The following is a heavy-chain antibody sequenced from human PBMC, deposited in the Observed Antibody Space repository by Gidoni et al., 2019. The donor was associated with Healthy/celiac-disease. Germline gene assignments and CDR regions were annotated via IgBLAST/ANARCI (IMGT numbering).Heavy chain of an antibody. CDR3: ARLRRVIAVAGISGMDV. CDR2: INHSGST. Sequence: QVQLQQWGAGLLKPSETLSLTCAVYGGSFSGYYWSWIRQPPGKGLEWIGEINHSGSTNYNPSLKSRVTISVDTSKNQFSLKLSSVTAADTAVYYCARLRRVIAVAGISGMDVWGQGTTVTVSS. D-gene: IGHD6-19*01. J-gene: IGHJ6*02. CDR1: GGSFSGYY. V-gene: IGHV4-34*01.